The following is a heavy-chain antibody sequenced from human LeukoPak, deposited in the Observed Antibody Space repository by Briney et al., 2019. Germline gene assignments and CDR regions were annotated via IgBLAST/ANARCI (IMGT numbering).Heavy chain of an antibody. V-gene: IGHV4-39*01. CDR1: GGSVSSTTYY. Sequence: SETLCLTCTVSGGSVSSTTYYWSWIRQPPGKGLEWIASINYSGSTYYNPSLKSRVTISVATSENQFSLKLSSVTAADTAVYYCARYVVYGSGKYYFDYWGQGTLVTVSS. J-gene: IGHJ4*02. D-gene: IGHD3-10*01. CDR3: ARYVVYGSGKYYFDY. CDR2: INYSGST.